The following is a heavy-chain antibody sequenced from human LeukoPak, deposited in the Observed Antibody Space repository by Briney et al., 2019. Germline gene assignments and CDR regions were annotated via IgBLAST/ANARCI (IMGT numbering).Heavy chain of an antibody. V-gene: IGHV1-46*01. CDR1: GFTFSGYY. CDR3: ARDSLQTRYSWNDEGRKNWFDP. CDR2: MNPSDGST. J-gene: IGHJ5*02. D-gene: IGHD1-1*01. Sequence: ASVRISCKASGFTFSGYYMQWVRQAPGHGLGWMGIMNPSDGSTKYAQKLPGRGTMSGDTSTSTVYMELSSLTSEDTAVYYCARDSLQTRYSWNDEGRKNWFDPWGQGTLVIVSS.